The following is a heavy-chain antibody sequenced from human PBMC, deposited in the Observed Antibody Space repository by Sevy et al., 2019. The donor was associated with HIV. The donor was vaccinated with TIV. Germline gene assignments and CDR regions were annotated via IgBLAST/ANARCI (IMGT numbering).Heavy chain of an antibody. CDR3: ARGERITIFGVVIAPNNWFDL. Sequence: GESLKISCKGSGYSFTSYWIGWVRQMPGKGLEWMGIIYPGDSDTRYSPSFQGQVTISAEKSISTAYLQSSSLKASDTAMYYCARGERITIFGVVIAPNNWFDLWGQGTLVTVSS. CDR2: IYPGDSDT. D-gene: IGHD3-3*01. CDR1: GYSFTSYW. V-gene: IGHV5-51*01. J-gene: IGHJ5*02.